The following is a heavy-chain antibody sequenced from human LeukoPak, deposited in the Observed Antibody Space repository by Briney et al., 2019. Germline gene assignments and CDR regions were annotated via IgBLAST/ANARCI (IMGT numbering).Heavy chain of an antibody. V-gene: IGHV3-30*02. D-gene: IGHD3-10*01. CDR3: ARARGYYYGSGYYMDV. CDR2: IRFDGVNK. Sequence: PGGSLRLSCAASAFTFSAYGMHWVRQTPGKGLEWVAFIRFDGVNKYYADSVKGRFTISRDNAKNTLYLQMNSLRAEDTAVYYCARARGYYYGSGYYMDVWGKGTTVTISS. CDR1: AFTFSAYG. J-gene: IGHJ6*03.